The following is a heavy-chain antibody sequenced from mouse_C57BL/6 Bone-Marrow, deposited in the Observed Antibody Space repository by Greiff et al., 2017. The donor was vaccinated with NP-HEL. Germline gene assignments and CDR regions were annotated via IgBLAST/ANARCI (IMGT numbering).Heavy chain of an antibody. CDR2: FYPGSGSI. J-gene: IGHJ3*01. CDR1: GYTFTEYT. D-gene: IGHD2-4*01. V-gene: IGHV1-62-2*01. CDR3: ARHEEDGDYDAWFAY. Sequence: VQLKESGAELVKPGASVKLSCKASGYTFTEYTIHWVKQRSGQGLEWIGWFYPGSGSIKYNEKFKDKATLTADKSSSTVYMELSRLTSEDSAVYFYARHEEDGDYDAWFAYWGQGTLVTVSA.